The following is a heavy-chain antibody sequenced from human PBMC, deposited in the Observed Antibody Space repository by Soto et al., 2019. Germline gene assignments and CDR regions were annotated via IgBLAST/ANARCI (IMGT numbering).Heavy chain of an antibody. CDR3: ASAYYGSGTSYMDLDY. Sequence: ASVKVSCKASGYTFTSYYMHWVRQAPGQGLEWMGIINPSGGSTSYAQKFQGRVTMTRNTSISTAYMELSSLRSEDTAVYYCASAYYGSGTSYMDLDYWGQGTLVTVSS. J-gene: IGHJ4*02. CDR1: GYTFTSYY. V-gene: IGHV1-46*01. CDR2: INPSGGST. D-gene: IGHD3-10*01.